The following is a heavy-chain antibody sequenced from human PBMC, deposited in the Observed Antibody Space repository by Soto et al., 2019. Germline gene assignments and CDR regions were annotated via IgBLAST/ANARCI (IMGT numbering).Heavy chain of an antibody. CDR3: ATDLDYYGSGSWPY. V-gene: IGHV1-24*01. Sequence: ASVKVSCKVSGYTLTELSMHWVRQAPGKGLEWMGGFDPEDGETIYAQKFQGRVTMTEDTSTDTAYMELSSLRSEDTAVYYCATDLDYYGSGSWPYWGQGTLVTVSS. CDR1: GYTLTELS. CDR2: FDPEDGET. J-gene: IGHJ4*02. D-gene: IGHD3-10*01.